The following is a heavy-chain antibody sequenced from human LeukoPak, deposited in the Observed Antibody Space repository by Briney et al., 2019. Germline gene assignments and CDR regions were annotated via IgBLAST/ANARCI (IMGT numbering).Heavy chain of an antibody. CDR3: ARVGVAVAGPFDY. D-gene: IGHD6-19*01. V-gene: IGHV1-69*04. CDR2: IIPILGIA. CDR1: GYTFTSYA. J-gene: IGHJ4*02. Sequence: GASVKVSCKASGYTFTSYAMNWVRQAPGQGLEWMGRIIPILGIANYAQKFQGRVTITADKSTSTAYMELSSLRSEDTAVYYCARVGVAVAGPFDYWGQGTLVTVSS.